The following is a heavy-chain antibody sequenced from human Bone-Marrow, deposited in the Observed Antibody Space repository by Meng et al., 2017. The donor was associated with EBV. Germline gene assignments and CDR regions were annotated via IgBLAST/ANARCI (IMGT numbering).Heavy chain of an antibody. J-gene: IGHJ4*02. D-gene: IGHD3-3*01. CDR2: INHSGST. CDR3: ARGGIFGVAIFDY. CDR1: GGSFSGYY. V-gene: IGHV4-34*01. Sequence: QVQLPQWGVGLLQPSETLSLTCAVYGGSFSGYYWSWIRHPPGKGLEWIGEINHSGSTNYNPYLKSRVTISVDTSKNQCSLKLSSVTAADTAVYYCARGGIFGVAIFDYWGQGTLVTVSS.